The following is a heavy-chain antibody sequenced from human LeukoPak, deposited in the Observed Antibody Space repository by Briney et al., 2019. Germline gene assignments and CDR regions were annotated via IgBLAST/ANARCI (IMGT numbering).Heavy chain of an antibody. Sequence: GGSLRLSCAASGFIFSGHHMDWVRQAPGKGLEWVGRIKNTGNSYTTEYAASVKGRFTISRDDSKNSLFLQMSSLKTEDTAVYYCASLNSDRCRDDYWGQGTLLTVSS. V-gene: IGHV3-72*01. CDR1: GFIFSGHH. CDR3: ASLNSDRCRDDY. CDR2: IKNTGNSYTT. J-gene: IGHJ4*02. D-gene: IGHD4-23*01.